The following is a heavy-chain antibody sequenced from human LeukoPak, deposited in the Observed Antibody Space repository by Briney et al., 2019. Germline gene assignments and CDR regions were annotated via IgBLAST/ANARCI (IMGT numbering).Heavy chain of an antibody. V-gene: IGHV4-39*07. J-gene: IGHJ3*02. CDR3: ARPRNHAFEI. CDR1: GGSISSSGYY. CDR2: IYYSGST. Sequence: SETLSLTCTVSGGSISSSGYYWGWIRQPPGKGLEWIGSIYYSGSTYYNPSLKSRVTISVDTSKNQFSLKLSSVTAADTAVYYCARPRNHAFEIWGQGTMVTVSS.